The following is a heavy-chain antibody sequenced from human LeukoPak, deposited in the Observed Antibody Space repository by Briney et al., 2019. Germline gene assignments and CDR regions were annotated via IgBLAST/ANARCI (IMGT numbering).Heavy chain of an antibody. D-gene: IGHD3-22*01. V-gene: IGHV4-4*07. CDR2: VYTSGDA. CDR1: GGSVSGYS. J-gene: IGHJ3*02. Sequence: SETLSLTRTVSGGSVSGYSWSWIRQPAGKGLEWLGRVYTSGDADYSPSLKSLITMSVDTSKNQFSLKLSSVTAADTAVYYCARDHDSSGIYYRATFDIWGQGTMVTVSS. CDR3: ARDHDSSGIYYRATFDI.